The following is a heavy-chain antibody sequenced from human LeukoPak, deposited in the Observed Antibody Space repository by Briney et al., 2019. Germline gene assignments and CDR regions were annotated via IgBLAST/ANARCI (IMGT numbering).Heavy chain of an antibody. CDR2: IYYSGST. J-gene: IGHJ6*03. CDR1: GGSISSYY. Sequence: PSETLSLTCTVSGGSISSYYWSWIRQPPGKGLEWIGYIYYSGSTNYNPSLKSRVTISVDTSKNQLSLKLSSVTAADTAVYYCAGYYYYMDVWGKGTTVTVSS. V-gene: IGHV4-59*01. CDR3: AGYYYYMDV.